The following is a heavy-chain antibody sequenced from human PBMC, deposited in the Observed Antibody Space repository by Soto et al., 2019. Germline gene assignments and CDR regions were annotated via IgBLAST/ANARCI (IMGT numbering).Heavy chain of an antibody. D-gene: IGHD2-2*02. CDR1: GFTFSSYA. CDR2: ISGSGGST. CDR3: ARYCISTSCYIRYGMDV. J-gene: IGHJ6*02. V-gene: IGHV3-23*01. Sequence: GGSLRLSCAASGFTFSSYAMSWVRQAPGKGLEWVSAISGSGGSTYYADSVKGRFTISRDNSKSTLYLQMNSLRAEDTAIFYCARYCISTSCYIRYGMDVWGQGTTVTVSS.